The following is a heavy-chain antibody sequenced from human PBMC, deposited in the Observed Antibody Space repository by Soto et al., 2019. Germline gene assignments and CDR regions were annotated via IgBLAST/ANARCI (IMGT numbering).Heavy chain of an antibody. D-gene: IGHD3-10*01. Sequence: SVKVSCKASGGTFTTRSITWVRQAPGQGLEWMGRIIPLIGVANSAQEFQDRFTITADKSSNTVYMELRSLRPEDTAMYYCAKKGVDALNIWGQGTLVT. CDR2: IIPLIGVA. CDR1: GGTFTTRS. CDR3: AKKGVDALNI. J-gene: IGHJ3*02. V-gene: IGHV1-69*02.